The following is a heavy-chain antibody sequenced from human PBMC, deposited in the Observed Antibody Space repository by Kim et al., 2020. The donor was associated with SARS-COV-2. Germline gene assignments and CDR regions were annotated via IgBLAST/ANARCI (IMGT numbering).Heavy chain of an antibody. Sequence: GGSLRLSCAASGFTFSNYGMHWVRQAPGKGLEWVSFIWYDGSNKYYTDSVKGRFTISRDNSKNTLYLQMNSLRAEDTAVYYCARGSCEFQSGDFDFWGQG. CDR3: ARGSCEFQSGDFDF. J-gene: IGHJ4*02. CDR1: GFTFSNYG. V-gene: IGHV3-33*01. CDR2: IWYDGSNK. D-gene: IGHD1-26*01.